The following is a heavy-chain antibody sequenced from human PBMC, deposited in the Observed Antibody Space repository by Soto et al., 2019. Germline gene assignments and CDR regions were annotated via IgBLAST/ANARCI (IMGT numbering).Heavy chain of an antibody. J-gene: IGHJ4*02. CDR2: ISAYNGNT. CDR1: GYTFTSYG. CDR3: ARPRYGSGWTGFDY. V-gene: IGHV1-18*01. D-gene: IGHD6-19*01. Sequence: ASVKVSCKASGYTFTSYGISWVRQAPGQGLEWMGWISAYNGNTNYAQKLQGRVTMTTDTSTSTAYMELRSLRSDDTAVYYCARPRYGSGWTGFDYWGQGTLVTVSS.